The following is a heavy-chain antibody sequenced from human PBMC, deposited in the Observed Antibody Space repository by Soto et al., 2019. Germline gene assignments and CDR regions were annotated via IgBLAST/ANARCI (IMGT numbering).Heavy chain of an antibody. J-gene: IGHJ4*02. CDR3: AKEWAAARSAEPFDY. D-gene: IGHD6-6*01. CDR2: ISYDGSNK. V-gene: IGHV3-30*18. Sequence: QVQLVESGGGVVQPGRSLRLSCAASGFTFSSYGMHWVRQAPGKGLEWVAVISYDGSNKYYADSVKGRFTISRDNAKNTLYLQMSSLRAEDTAVYYCAKEWAAARSAEPFDYWGPGSLVTVSS. CDR1: GFTFSSYG.